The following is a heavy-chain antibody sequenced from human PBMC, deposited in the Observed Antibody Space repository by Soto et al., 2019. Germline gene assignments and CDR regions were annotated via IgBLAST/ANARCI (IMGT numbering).Heavy chain of an antibody. J-gene: IGHJ4*02. CDR3: ARGFSRVVVAAPPPDY. CDR1: GFTFSRDS. Sequence: EVQLVESGGGLVKPGGSLRLSCAASGFTFSRDSMNWVRQAPGTGLEWVSSISSSSSYIYYADSVKGRFTISRDNAKNSLFLQMNSLRAEDTAVYYCARGFSRVVVAAPPPDYWGQGTLVTVSS. D-gene: IGHD2-15*01. V-gene: IGHV3-21*01. CDR2: ISSSSSYI.